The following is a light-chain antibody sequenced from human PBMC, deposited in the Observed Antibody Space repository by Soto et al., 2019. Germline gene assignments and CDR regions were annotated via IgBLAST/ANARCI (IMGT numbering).Light chain of an antibody. V-gene: IGKV3-20*01. CDR2: GAS. CDR1: QGVTPAY. J-gene: IGKJ3*01. Sequence: EIVLTQSPGTLSLSPGERATLSCRASQGVTPAYLAWYQHKPGQAPRLLIYGASNRPTGIPDRFSGSGSGRDFTLPISRLEPEDFAVYSCQQYGGSPLFTFGPGTRVDFK. CDR3: QQYGGSPLFT.